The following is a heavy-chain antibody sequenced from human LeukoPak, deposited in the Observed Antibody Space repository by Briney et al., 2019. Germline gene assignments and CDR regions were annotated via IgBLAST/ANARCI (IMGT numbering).Heavy chain of an antibody. V-gene: IGHV1-2*02. CDR3: ARARIVVVPAAIDY. Sequence: ASVKVSCKASGYTFTGYYMHWVRQAPGQGLEWMGWINPNSGGTNYAQKFQGRVTMTRDTSISTAYMELSRLRSDDTAVYYCARARIVVVPAAIDYWGQGTLVTVSS. D-gene: IGHD2-2*01. CDR2: INPNSGGT. CDR1: GYTFTGYY. J-gene: IGHJ4*02.